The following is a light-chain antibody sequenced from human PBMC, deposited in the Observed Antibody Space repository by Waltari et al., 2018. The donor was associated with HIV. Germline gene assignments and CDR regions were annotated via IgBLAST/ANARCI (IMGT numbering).Light chain of an antibody. CDR3: QQSYGHPPT. J-gene: IGKJ1*01. V-gene: IGKV1-39*01. Sequence: DIQMTQSPSSLSASVGDRVTITCRASQSITSQLIWYQQKPGKAPKLLIYAASSLQSGVPSRFSGSGSGTDLTLTINSLRPEDFATYYCQQSYGHPPTFGQGTKMEV. CDR1: QSITSQ. CDR2: AAS.